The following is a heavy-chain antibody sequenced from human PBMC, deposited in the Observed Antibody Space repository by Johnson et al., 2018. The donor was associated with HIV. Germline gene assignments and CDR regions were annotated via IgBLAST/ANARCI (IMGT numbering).Heavy chain of an antibody. CDR3: ANIAVVYAFDI. Sequence: RSLRLSCAASGFTFSSYAMHWVRQAPGRGLEWVAVISYDASKKYYADSVKGRFTISRDNAKNSLYLQMNSLRAEDTAVYYCANIAVVYAFDIWGQGTMVTVSS. CDR2: ISYDASKK. J-gene: IGHJ3*02. D-gene: IGHD6-19*01. CDR1: GFTFSSYA. V-gene: IGHV3-30*04.